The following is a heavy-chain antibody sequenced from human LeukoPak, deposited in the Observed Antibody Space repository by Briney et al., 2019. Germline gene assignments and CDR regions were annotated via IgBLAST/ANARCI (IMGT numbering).Heavy chain of an antibody. J-gene: IGHJ3*02. CDR1: GYTFSGYY. D-gene: IGHD1-26*01. V-gene: IGHV1-2*02. CDR3: ARAPPYMGTYGGATLDI. CDR2: INPNSGGT. Sequence: GASVKVSCKASGYTFSGYYLHWVRQAPGQGLEWMGWINPNSGGTNSAQKFQGRVSVTRDTSTTTVYMELSTLRSDDTAVYYCARAPPYMGTYGGATLDIWGQGTMVTVSS.